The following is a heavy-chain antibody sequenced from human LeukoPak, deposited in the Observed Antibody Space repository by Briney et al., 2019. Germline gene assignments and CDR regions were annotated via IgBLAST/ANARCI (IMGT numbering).Heavy chain of an antibody. CDR2: ISYNGGFT. D-gene: IGHD6-19*01. J-gene: IGHJ4*02. Sequence: PGGSLRLSCAGSGFTFDDYAMHWVRQAPGKGLEWLSIISYNGGFTDYADSVKGRFTISRDNAKNSLYLQLDSLRAEDTAIYYRAKVRGKYSSHFFFDYWGQGTLVTVSS. CDR1: GFTFDDYA. CDR3: AKVRGKYSSHFFFDY. V-gene: IGHV3-9*01.